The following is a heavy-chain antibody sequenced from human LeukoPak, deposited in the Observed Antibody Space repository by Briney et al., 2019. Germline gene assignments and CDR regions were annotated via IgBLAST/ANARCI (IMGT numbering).Heavy chain of an antibody. D-gene: IGHD2-15*01. CDR2: ISDSGGGT. J-gene: IGHJ4*02. CDR1: GITLSNYG. V-gene: IGHV3-23*01. Sequence: GGSLRLSCVVSGITLSNYGMRWVRQAPGKGLEWVSGISDSGGGTHYANSVKGRFTISRDNTKNTLYLQMNSLRAEDTAVYFCAKRGVVIRVILVGFHKEAYYFDSWGQGALVTVSS. CDR3: AKRGVVIRVILVGFHKEAYYFDS.